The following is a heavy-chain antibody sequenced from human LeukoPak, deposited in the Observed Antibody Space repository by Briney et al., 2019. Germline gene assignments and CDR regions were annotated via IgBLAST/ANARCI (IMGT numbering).Heavy chain of an antibody. CDR1: GFTFSSYW. CDR3: ATGGWYLAY. V-gene: IGHV3-7*01. D-gene: IGHD6-19*01. CDR2: IKQDGSEK. Sequence: GGSLRLSCAASGFTFSSYWMSWVRQAPGKGLEWVANIKQDGSEKYYVDSVKGRISISRDNAKNSLYLQINNLKVEDRAVYYCATGGWYLAYWGQGTLVTVSS. J-gene: IGHJ4*02.